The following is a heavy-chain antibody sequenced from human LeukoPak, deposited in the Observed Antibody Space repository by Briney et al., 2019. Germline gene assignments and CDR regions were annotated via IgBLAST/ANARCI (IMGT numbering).Heavy chain of an antibody. CDR3: AREKPQYYYDSSGSYFDY. CDR1: GFTFSSNY. CDR2: IYIGGST. J-gene: IGHJ4*02. D-gene: IGHD3-22*01. V-gene: IGHV3-53*01. Sequence: GGSLRLSCAASGFTFSSNYMSWVRQAPGKGVEWVSVIYIGGSTYYADSVKGLFTISRDNSKNTLYLQMNSLRAEDTAVYYCAREKPQYYYDSSGSYFDYWGQGTLVTVSS.